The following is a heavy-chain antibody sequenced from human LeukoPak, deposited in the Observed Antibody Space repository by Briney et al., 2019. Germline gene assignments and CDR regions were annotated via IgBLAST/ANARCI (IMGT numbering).Heavy chain of an antibody. J-gene: IGHJ4*02. Sequence: SETLSLTCSVSGYSISSSYYWSWIRQPPGKGLEWIGYIYYSGSTNYNPSLKSRVTISLDTSKNQFSLKLSSVTAADTAVYYCARDHGEYYYDSSGVFDYWGQGTPVTVSS. CDR1: GYSISSSYY. V-gene: IGHV4-61*01. D-gene: IGHD3-22*01. CDR2: IYYSGST. CDR3: ARDHGEYYYDSSGVFDY.